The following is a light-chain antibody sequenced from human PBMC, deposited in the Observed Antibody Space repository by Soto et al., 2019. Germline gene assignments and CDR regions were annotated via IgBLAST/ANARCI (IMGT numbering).Light chain of an antibody. CDR2: KAS. V-gene: IGKV1-5*03. Sequence: DIQMTQSPSTLSASVGDRVTITCRASQSISSWLAWYQQKPGKAPKLLIYKASSLESGVPSRFSGSGSGTKFTLTISSLQPDDFATYYCQQYNNYWTFGKGTKVDIK. CDR1: QSISSW. J-gene: IGKJ1*01. CDR3: QQYNNYWT.